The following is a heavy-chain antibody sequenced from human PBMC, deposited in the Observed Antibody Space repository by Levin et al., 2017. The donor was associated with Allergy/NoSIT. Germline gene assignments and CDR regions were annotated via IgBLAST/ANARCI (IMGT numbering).Heavy chain of an antibody. D-gene: IGHD1-7*01. J-gene: IGHJ4*02. CDR3: ARDTGGTDGYYFDY. V-gene: IGHV4-4*02. CDR1: GGSISSSNW. Sequence: NPGGSLRLSCAVSGGSISSSNWWSWVRQPPGKGLEWIGEIYHSGSTNYNPSLKSRVTISVDKSKNQFSLKLSSVTAADTAMYYCARDTGGTDGYYFDYWGQGTLVTVSS. CDR2: IYHSGST.